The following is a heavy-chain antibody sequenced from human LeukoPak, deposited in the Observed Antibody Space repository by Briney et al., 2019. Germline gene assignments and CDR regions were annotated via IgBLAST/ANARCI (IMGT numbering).Heavy chain of an antibody. V-gene: IGHV1-69*04. CDR3: AMYYYDSSGYYYGGGAFDI. Sequence: HGSSVKVSCKASGGTFSSYAISWVRQAPGQGLEWMGRIIPILGIANYAQKFQGRVTITADKSTSTAYMELSSLRSEDTAVYYCAMYYYDSSGYYYGGGAFDIWGQGTMVTVSS. CDR2: IIPILGIA. CDR1: GGTFSSYA. D-gene: IGHD3-22*01. J-gene: IGHJ3*02.